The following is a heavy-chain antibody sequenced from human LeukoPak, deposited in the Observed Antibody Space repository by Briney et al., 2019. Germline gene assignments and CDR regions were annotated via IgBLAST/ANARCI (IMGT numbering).Heavy chain of an antibody. CDR1: GGSISSYY. Sequence: SETLSLTCTVSGGSISSYYWSWIRQPPGKGLEWIGYIYYSGSTNYNPSLKSRVTISVDTSKNQFSLKLSSVTAADTAVYYCARGGSTSLKAAFYYYYMDVWGKGTTVTVSS. CDR2: IYYSGST. V-gene: IGHV4-59*08. D-gene: IGHD2-2*01. J-gene: IGHJ6*03. CDR3: ARGGSTSLKAAFYYYYMDV.